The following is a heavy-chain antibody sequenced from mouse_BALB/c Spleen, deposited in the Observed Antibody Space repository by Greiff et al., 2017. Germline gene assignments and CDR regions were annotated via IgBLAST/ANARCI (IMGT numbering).Heavy chain of an antibody. V-gene: IGHV2-2*02. CDR3: ARGDYGNYYYAMDY. J-gene: IGHJ4*01. CDR2: IWSGGST. D-gene: IGHD1-2*01. CDR1: GFSLTSYG. Sequence: VQLQQSGPGLVQPSQSLSITCTVSGFSLTSYGVHWVRQSPGKGLEWLGVIWSGGSTDYNAAFISRLSISKDNSKSQVFFKMNSLQANDTAIYYCARGDYGNYYYAMDYWGQGTSVTVSS.